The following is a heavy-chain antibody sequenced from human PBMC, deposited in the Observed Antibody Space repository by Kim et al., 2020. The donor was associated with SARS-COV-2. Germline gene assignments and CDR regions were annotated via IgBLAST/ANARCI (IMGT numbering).Heavy chain of an antibody. J-gene: IGHJ4*02. V-gene: IGHV3-23*01. CDR2: ISGSGGST. Sequence: GGSLRRSCAVSGFTFSVYALTWVRQAPGKGLECVSGISGSGGSTSYADSVKGRFTISKDNSNNMLYLQMNSLRVEDTAVYYCAKTLYGGHSDWGQGTLVTVSS. CDR1: GFTFSVYA. D-gene: IGHD4-17*01. CDR3: AKTLYGGHSD.